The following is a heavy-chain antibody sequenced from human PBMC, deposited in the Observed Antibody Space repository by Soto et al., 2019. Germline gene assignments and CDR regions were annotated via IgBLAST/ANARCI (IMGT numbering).Heavy chain of an antibody. CDR3: AKGRGYCSGGSCYSAFLDY. V-gene: IGHV3-23*01. CDR2: ISGSGGST. CDR1: GFTFSSYA. J-gene: IGHJ4*02. D-gene: IGHD2-15*01. Sequence: LRLSCAASGFTFSSYAMSWVRQAPGKGLEWVSSISGSGGSTYDADSVKGRFTISRDNSKNTLYLQMNSLRAEDTAVYYCAKGRGYCSGGSCYSAFLDYWGQGTLVTVSS.